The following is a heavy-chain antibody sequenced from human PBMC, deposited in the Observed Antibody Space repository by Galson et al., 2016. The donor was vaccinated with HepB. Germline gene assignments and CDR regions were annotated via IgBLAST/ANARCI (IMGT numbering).Heavy chain of an antibody. CDR2: INVGNGNT. D-gene: IGHD3-16*01. CDR3: ARDWGMGILKV. CDR1: GYTFTNYP. Sequence: SVKVSCKASGYTFTNYPMHWVRQAPGQRLEWMGWINVGNGNTKYSQKFQVRVTFMRDTSASTAYMELSSLRYEDTAVYYCARDWGMGILKVWGQGTLATVSS. J-gene: IGHJ4*02. V-gene: IGHV1-3*01.